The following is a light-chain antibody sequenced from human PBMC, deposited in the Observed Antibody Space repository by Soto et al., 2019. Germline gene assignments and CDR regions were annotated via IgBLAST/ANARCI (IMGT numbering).Light chain of an antibody. V-gene: IGLV2-23*02. CDR3: CSYAGSSTLRV. J-gene: IGLJ1*01. CDR2: EVN. Sequence: QSALTQPASVSGSPGQSITISCTGTNTDVGSYNLVSWYLQHPGKAPKPIIYEVNKRPSGVSNRFFGSKSGNTASLTISGLQAEDEADYYCCSYAGSSTLRVFGTGTKVNVL. CDR1: NTDVGSYNL.